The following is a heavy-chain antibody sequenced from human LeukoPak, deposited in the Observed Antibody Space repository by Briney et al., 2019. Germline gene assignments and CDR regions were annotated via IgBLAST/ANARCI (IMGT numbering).Heavy chain of an antibody. V-gene: IGHV3-23*01. CDR1: GFTFSSYA. CDR2: ISGIGGST. Sequence: GGSLRLSCAASGFTFSSYAMSGVRQAPGKGLEWVAAISGIGGSTYYADSVKGRFTISRDNANNTLYLQMNSLTAEDTDVYYCAKDLSVITMVRGVIAPDYYYYYYGMDVWGHGTTVTVSS. CDR3: AKDLSVITMVRGVIAPDYYYYYYGMDV. J-gene: IGHJ6*02. D-gene: IGHD3-10*01.